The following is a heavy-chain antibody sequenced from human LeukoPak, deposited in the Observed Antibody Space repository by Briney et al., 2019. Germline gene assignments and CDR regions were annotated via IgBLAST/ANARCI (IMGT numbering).Heavy chain of an antibody. V-gene: IGHV1-18*01. CDR2: ISAYNGNT. CDR1: GYTFTSYG. CDR3: ARVGSSKWTYYFDY. D-gene: IGHD4-11*01. J-gene: IGHJ4*02. Sequence: AAVKVSCKASGYTFTSYGISWVRQAPGQGLEWMGWISAYNGNTNYAQKLQGRVTMTTDTSTSTAYMELRSLRSDDTAVYYCARVGSSKWTYYFDYWGQGTLVTVSS.